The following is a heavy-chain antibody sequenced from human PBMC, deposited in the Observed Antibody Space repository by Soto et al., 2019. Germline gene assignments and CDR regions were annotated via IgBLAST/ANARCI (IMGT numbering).Heavy chain of an antibody. CDR3: ARYSLYLYSSSAHDY. CDR1: GYTFTSYG. J-gene: IGHJ4*02. V-gene: IGHV1-18*04. CDR2: ISAYNGNT. Sequence: QVQLVQSGAEVKKPGASVKVSCKASGYTFTSYGISWVRQSPGQGLEWMGWISAYNGNTNYAQKLQGRVTMTTDTSTSTADMELRSLRSDDTAVYYCARYSLYLYSSSAHDYWGQGTLVTVSS. D-gene: IGHD6-6*01.